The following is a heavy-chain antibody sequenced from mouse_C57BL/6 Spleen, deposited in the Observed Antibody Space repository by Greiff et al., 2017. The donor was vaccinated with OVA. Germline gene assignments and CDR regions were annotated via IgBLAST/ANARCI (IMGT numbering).Heavy chain of an antibody. J-gene: IGHJ4*01. Sequence: VQLQQPGAELVKPGASVKLSCKASGYTFTSYWMQWVKQRPGQGLEWIGEIDPSDSYTNYNQKFKGKATLTVETSSSTAYMQLSSLTSEDSAVYYCARRTAQARYYYAMDYWGQGTSVTVSS. CDR3: ARRTAQARYYYAMDY. CDR2: IDPSDSYT. CDR1: GYTFTSYW. D-gene: IGHD3-2*02. V-gene: IGHV1-50*01.